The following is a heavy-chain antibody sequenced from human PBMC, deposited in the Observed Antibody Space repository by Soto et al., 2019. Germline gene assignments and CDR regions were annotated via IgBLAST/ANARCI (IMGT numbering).Heavy chain of an antibody. V-gene: IGHV3-23*01. CDR2: ISGSGGSS. CDR3: AKVTKRAAAGRYEYYKYGMDV. CDR1: GFAFSTYA. Sequence: GGSLRLSCAAAGFAFSTYAMTWVRQAPGKGLEWVSVISGSGGSSYYAASVKGRFTISRDDSKNTLFLQMNGLRAEDTAVYYCAKVTKRAAAGRYEYYKYGMDVWGQGTTVTVSS. J-gene: IGHJ6*02. D-gene: IGHD6-13*01.